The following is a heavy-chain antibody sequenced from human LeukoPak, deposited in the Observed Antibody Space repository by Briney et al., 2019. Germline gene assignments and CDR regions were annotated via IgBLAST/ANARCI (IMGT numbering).Heavy chain of an antibody. J-gene: IGHJ4*02. CDR2: ISHSGST. Sequence: SETLSLTCTVSGGSFSSGGYYWSWIRQPPGKGLEWIGYISHSGSTSYNPSLKSRVTISVDTSNNEFSLRLTSVTAADTAVYYCARGGYYYDTCGPFDYWGQGTLVTVSS. CDR3: ARGGYYYDTCGPFDY. CDR1: GGSFSSGGYY. V-gene: IGHV4-31*03. D-gene: IGHD3-22*01.